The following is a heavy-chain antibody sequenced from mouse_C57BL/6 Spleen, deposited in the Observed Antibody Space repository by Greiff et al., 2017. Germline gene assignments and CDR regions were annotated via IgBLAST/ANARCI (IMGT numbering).Heavy chain of an antibody. V-gene: IGHV1-59*01. Sequence: QVQLKQPGAELVRPGTSVKLSCKASGYTFTSYWMHWVKQRPGQGLEWIGVIDPSDSYTNYNQKFKGKATLTVDTSSSTAYMQLSSLTSEDSAVYYCARDGNYRWYFDVWGTGTTVTVSS. J-gene: IGHJ1*03. D-gene: IGHD2-1*01. CDR2: IDPSDSYT. CDR1: GYTFTSYW. CDR3: ARDGNYRWYFDV.